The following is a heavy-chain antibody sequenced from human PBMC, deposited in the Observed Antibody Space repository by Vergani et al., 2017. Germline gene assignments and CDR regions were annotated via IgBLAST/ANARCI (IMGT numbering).Heavy chain of an antibody. CDR2: ICHTEDT. D-gene: IGHD2-2*02. CDR3: ATIGYRRWGYYIDY. J-gene: IGHJ4*02. CDR1: GDSIISNNC. Sequence: QVQLHETGPGLVKPPGTLSLTCAVSGDSIISNNCWTWVRQPPGKGLEWIGEICHTEDTKYSPSLKSRVTVSVDVSRNLFSLRLNSVTAADTAVYYCATIGYRRWGYYIDYWGQGILVTVSS. V-gene: IGHV4-4*03.